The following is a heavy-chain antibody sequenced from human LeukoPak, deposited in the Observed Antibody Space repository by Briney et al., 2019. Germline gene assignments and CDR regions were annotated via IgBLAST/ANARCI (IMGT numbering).Heavy chain of an antibody. CDR1: GFTSSSYW. J-gene: IGHJ4*02. V-gene: IGHV3-7*03. CDR2: IKQDGSEK. Sequence: GGSLRLSCAVSGFTSSSYWMSWVRQAPGKGLEWVANIKQDGSEKYYVDSVKGRFTISRDNAKNSLYLQTNSLRAEDTAVYYCARAPYCIGGSCRFDYWGQGTLVTVSS. D-gene: IGHD2-15*01. CDR3: ARAPYCIGGSCRFDY.